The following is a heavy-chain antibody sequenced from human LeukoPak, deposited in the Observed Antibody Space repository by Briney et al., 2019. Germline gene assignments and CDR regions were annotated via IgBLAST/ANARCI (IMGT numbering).Heavy chain of an antibody. Sequence: ASETLSLTCAVYGGSFSGYYWSWIRQPPGKGLEWIGEINHSGSTNYNPSLKSRVTISVDTSKNQFSLKLSSVTAADTAVYYCARAQHEKDCSGGSCYPLDYWGQGTLVTVSS. CDR1: GGSFSGYY. D-gene: IGHD2-15*01. V-gene: IGHV4-34*01. J-gene: IGHJ4*02. CDR3: ARAQHEKDCSGGSCYPLDY. CDR2: INHSGST.